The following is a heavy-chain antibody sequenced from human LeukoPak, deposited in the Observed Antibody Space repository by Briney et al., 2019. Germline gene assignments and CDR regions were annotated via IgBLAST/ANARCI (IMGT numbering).Heavy chain of an antibody. D-gene: IGHD3-9*01. Sequence: SETLSLTCTVSGGSISSYYWSWIRQPAGKGLEWIGRIHTSGGTNYNPSLKSRVTMSLDTSKNQFSLKLTSMTAADTAVYYCARGSVLAAYYSFDYWGQGTLVTVSS. V-gene: IGHV4-4*07. CDR2: IHTSGGT. CDR1: GGSISSYY. J-gene: IGHJ4*02. CDR3: ARGSVLAAYYSFDY.